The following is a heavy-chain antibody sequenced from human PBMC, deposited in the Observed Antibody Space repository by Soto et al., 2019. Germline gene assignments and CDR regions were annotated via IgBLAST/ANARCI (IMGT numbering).Heavy chain of an antibody. CDR1: GFTFSSYA. CDR3: AKGGGYYDSTTAGDYFDY. Sequence: GGSLRLSCAASGFTFSSYAMSWVRQAPGKGLEWVSAISGSGGSTYYADSVKGRFTISRDNSKNTLYLQMNSLKAEDTAVYYCAKGGGYYDSTTAGDYFDYWGQGTLVTVSS. V-gene: IGHV3-23*01. D-gene: IGHD3-22*01. CDR2: ISGSGGST. J-gene: IGHJ4*02.